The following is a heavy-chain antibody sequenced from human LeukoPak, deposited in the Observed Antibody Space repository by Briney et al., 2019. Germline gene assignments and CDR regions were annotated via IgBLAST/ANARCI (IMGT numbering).Heavy chain of an antibody. Sequence: PSETLSLTCTVSDGSISSSSYYWGWIRQPPGKGLEWIGSIYYSGSTYYNPSLKSRVTISVDTSKNQFSLKLSSVTPADMAVYYCARHHFRSGSYKGNFDYWGQGTLVTVSS. V-gene: IGHV4-39*01. CDR2: IYYSGST. D-gene: IGHD1-26*01. CDR1: DGSISSSSYY. CDR3: ARHHFRSGSYKGNFDY. J-gene: IGHJ4*02.